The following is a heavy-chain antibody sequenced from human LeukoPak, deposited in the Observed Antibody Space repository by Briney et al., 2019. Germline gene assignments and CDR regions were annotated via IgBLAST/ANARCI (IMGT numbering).Heavy chain of an antibody. J-gene: IGHJ4*02. CDR2: ISYGGSNK. Sequence: GRSLRLSCAASGFSFSSYAMHWVRQAPGKGLEWVAVISYGGSNKYYADSVKGRFTISRDNSKNTLYLQMNSLRAEDTAVYYCARDRIVGATPLGYWGQGTLVTVSS. V-gene: IGHV3-30-3*01. CDR3: ARDRIVGATPLGY. CDR1: GFSFSSYA. D-gene: IGHD1-26*01.